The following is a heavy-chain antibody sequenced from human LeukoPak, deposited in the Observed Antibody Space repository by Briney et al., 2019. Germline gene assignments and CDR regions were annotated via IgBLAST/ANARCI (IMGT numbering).Heavy chain of an antibody. CDR1: GYSISSGYH. CDR2: ANSGGGANSGGGA. Sequence: SETLSLTCAVSGYSISSGYHWGWIRQPPGKGLEWIASANSGGGANSGGGASYNPSLKSRTTISLDTSKNQFSLKLSSVTAADTAVYYCARHPYQLLWLSWLDPWGQGTLVTVSS. V-gene: IGHV4-39*01. J-gene: IGHJ5*02. D-gene: IGHD2-2*01. CDR3: ARHPYQLLWLSWLDP.